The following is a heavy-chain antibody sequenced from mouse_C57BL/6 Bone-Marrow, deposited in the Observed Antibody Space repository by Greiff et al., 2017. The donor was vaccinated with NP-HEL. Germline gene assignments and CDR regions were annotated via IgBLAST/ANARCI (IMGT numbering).Heavy chain of an antibody. CDR3: ASDLYGFFFAY. D-gene: IGHD2-2*01. J-gene: IGHJ3*01. V-gene: IGHV2-2*01. Sequence: VMLVESGPGLVQPSQSLSITCTVSGFSLTSYGVHWVRQSPGKGLEWLGVIWSGGSTDYNAAFISRLSISKDNSKSQVFFKMNSLQADDTAIYYCASDLYGFFFAYWGQGTLVTVSA. CDR2: IWSGGST. CDR1: GFSLTSYG.